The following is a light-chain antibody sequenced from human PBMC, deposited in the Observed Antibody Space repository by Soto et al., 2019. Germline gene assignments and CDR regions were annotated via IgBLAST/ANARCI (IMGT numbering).Light chain of an antibody. CDR3: QSYDSGLTAVV. CDR1: RSNIGAGYA. V-gene: IGLV1-40*01. J-gene: IGLJ3*02. CDR2: GDN. Sequence: QAVVTQPPSVSGAPGQRVTISCTGSRSNIGAGYAVHWYQQFPGTAPKLVISGDNNRPSGVPDRFSGSKSGTSASLAITGLQAEDEADYYCQSYDSGLTAVVFGGGTKLTVL.